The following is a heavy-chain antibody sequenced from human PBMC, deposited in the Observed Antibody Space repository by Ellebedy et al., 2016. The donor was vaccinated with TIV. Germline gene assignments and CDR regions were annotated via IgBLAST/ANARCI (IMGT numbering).Heavy chain of an antibody. CDR1: GFTFSSYG. J-gene: IGHJ4*02. CDR2: IWYDGSNK. CDR3: AREQTPYDTAMAPGEVYYFDY. V-gene: IGHV3-33*01. Sequence: GESLKISCAASGFTFSSYGMHWVRQAPGKGLEWVAVIWYDGSNKYYADSVKGRFTISRDNSKNTLYLQMNSLRAEDTAVYYCAREQTPYDTAMAPGEVYYFDYWGQGTLVTVSS. D-gene: IGHD5-18*01.